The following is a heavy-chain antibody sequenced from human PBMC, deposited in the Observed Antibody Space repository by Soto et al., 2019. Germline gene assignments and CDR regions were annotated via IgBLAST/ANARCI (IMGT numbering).Heavy chain of an antibody. Sequence: GGSLRLSCAASGFTFSSYWMSWVRQAPGKGLEWVANIKYDGSEKYYVDSLKGRFTISRDNAKNSLSLQMNSLRAEDTAVYYCAREPEGLDYWGPGTLVTVSS. CDR3: AREPEGLDY. J-gene: IGHJ4*02. V-gene: IGHV3-7*01. CDR2: IKYDGSEK. CDR1: GFTFSSYW.